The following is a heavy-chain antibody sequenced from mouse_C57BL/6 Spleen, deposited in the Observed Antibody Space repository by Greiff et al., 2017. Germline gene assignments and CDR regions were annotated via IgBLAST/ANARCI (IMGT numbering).Heavy chain of an antibody. V-gene: IGHV3-6*01. CDR3: AMGYYGSSWDY. CDR2: ISYDGSN. CDR1: GYSITSGYY. D-gene: IGHD1-1*01. J-gene: IGHJ2*01. Sequence: EVHLVESGPGLVKPSQSLSLTCSVTGYSITSGYYWNWIRQFPGNKLEWMGYISYDGSNNYNPSLKNRISITLDTSKNQFFLKLNSVTTEDTATYYCAMGYYGSSWDYWGQGTTLTVSS.